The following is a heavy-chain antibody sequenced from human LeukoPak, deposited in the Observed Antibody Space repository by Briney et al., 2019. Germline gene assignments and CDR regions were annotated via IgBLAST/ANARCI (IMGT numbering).Heavy chain of an antibody. Sequence: GGSLRLSCAASGFTFSSYATRWVRQAPGKGLEWVALISYDGTNKYYADSVKGRFTTSRDNSKNTLYLHMNSLRAEDTAVYYCAKVGDNWDFDYWGQGTLVSVSS. CDR2: ISYDGTNK. V-gene: IGHV3-30*18. J-gene: IGHJ4*02. CDR1: GFTFSSYA. D-gene: IGHD3-16*01. CDR3: AKVGDNWDFDY.